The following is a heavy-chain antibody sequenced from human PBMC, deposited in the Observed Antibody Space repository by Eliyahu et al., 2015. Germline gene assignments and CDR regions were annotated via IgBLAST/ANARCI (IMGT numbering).Heavy chain of an antibody. Sequence: QVHLVQSGGEVKRPGASVKVSCKASGYTFTSYSIAWVRQAPGQGPGFMGWIGGYMGNTNYAQKFQDRITMTTDTSTRTAYMDLRNLTSDDTAVYFCARLLRGVSLDSWGQGTLVSVSS. D-gene: IGHD3-10*01. CDR3: ARLLRGVSLDS. CDR1: GYTFTSYS. J-gene: IGHJ4*02. CDR2: IGGYMGNT. V-gene: IGHV1-18*01.